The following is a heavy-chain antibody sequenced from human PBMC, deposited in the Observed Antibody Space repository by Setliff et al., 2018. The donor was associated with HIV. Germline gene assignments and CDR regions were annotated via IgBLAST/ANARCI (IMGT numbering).Heavy chain of an antibody. V-gene: IGHV6-1*01. CDR1: GDSVSSNSAA. D-gene: IGHD5-18*01. J-gene: IGHJ6*02. Sequence: SQTLSLTCAISGDSVSSNSAAWHWIRQSPSRGLEWLGRTYYISKWYNEYAPSVKSRITINPDTSKNQFSLHLSSVTPEDTALYYCAKDIYPLVDIAIPDVWGQGTTVTVSS. CDR2: TYYISKWYN. CDR3: AKDIYPLVDIAIPDV.